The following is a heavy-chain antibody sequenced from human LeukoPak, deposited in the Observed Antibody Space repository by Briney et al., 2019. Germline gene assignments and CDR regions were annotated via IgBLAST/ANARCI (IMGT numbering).Heavy chain of an antibody. Sequence: SETLSLTCAVYGGSFSGYYWSWIRQPPGKGLEWIGEINHSGSTNYNPSLKSRVTISVDTSKNQFSLKLSSVTAADTAVYYCARRGIRFLEWLPPRYYYYMDVWGKGTTVTVSS. V-gene: IGHV4-34*01. CDR3: ARRGIRFLEWLPPRYYYYMDV. CDR1: GGSFSGYY. CDR2: INHSGST. D-gene: IGHD3-3*01. J-gene: IGHJ6*03.